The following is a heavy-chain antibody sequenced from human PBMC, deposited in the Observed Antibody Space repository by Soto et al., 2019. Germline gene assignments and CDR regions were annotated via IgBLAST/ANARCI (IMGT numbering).Heavy chain of an antibody. D-gene: IGHD3-10*02. J-gene: IGHJ4*02. CDR1: GGSISSGGYY. CDR3: ARLSSGERLNFDY. Sequence: QVQLQESGPGLVKPSQTLSLTCTVSGGSISSGGYYWSWIRQHPGKGLEWIGYIYYSGSTYYNPSLKSRVTISLDTSKNQFSLKLSSVTAADTAMYYCARLSSGERLNFDYWGQGTLVTVPS. V-gene: IGHV4-31*03. CDR2: IYYSGST.